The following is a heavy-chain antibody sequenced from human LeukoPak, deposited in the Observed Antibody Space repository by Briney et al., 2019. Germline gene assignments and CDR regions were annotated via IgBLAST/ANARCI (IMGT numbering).Heavy chain of an antibody. J-gene: IGHJ4*02. CDR3: ARDGNDYYDSSVPGYFDY. V-gene: IGHV3-7*01. CDR1: GFTFSNYW. Sequence: GGSLRLSCAASGFTFSNYWMSWVRQAPGKGLEWVANIKKDGSEKYYVDSVKGRFTISRDNAKNSLYLQMNSLRAEDTAVYYCARDGNDYYDSSVPGYFDYWGQGTLVTVSS. CDR2: IKKDGSEK. D-gene: IGHD3-22*01.